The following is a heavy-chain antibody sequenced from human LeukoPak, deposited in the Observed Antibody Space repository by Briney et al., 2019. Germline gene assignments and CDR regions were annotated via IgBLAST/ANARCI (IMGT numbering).Heavy chain of an antibody. J-gene: IGHJ4*02. V-gene: IGHV3-23*01. D-gene: IGHD5-12*01. Sequence: GGSLRLSCAASGFTFSSYAKSWVRQAPGKGLEWVSAISGSGGSTYYADSVKGRFTISRDNSKNTLYLQMNSLRAEDTAVYYCAKYLVVANLWAAAFDYWGQGTLVTVSS. CDR2: ISGSGGST. CDR3: AKYLVVANLWAAAFDY. CDR1: GFTFSSYA.